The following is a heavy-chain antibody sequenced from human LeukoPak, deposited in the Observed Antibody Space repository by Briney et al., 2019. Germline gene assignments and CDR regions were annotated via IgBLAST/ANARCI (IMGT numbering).Heavy chain of an antibody. Sequence: GASVKVSCKASGYTFTGYYMHWVRQAPGQGLEWMGWISTYNGNTNYAQKLQGRVTMTRDTSISTAYMELSSLRSDDTAVYYCARDKSDTKINRFDPWGQGTLVTVSS. CDR2: ISTYNGNT. CDR3: ARDKSDTKINRFDP. CDR1: GYTFTGYY. V-gene: IGHV1-2*02. J-gene: IGHJ5*02.